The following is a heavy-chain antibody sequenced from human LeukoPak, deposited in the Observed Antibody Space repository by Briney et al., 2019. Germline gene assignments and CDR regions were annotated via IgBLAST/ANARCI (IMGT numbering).Heavy chain of an antibody. J-gene: IGHJ4*02. Sequence: GGSLRLSCAASGFTFRSYAMSGVRQAPGRGVEWVSAICGSGGSTYYADAVKCRFTISRDNSKNPLYLQMNSLRAEDTAVYYCAKTWWYRYYFDYWGQGTLVTVSS. D-gene: IGHD2-15*01. CDR3: AKTWWYRYYFDY. CDR2: ICGSGGST. CDR1: GFTFRSYA. V-gene: IGHV3-23*01.